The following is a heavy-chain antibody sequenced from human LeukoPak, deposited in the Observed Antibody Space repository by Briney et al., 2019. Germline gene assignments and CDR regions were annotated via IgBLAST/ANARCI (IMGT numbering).Heavy chain of an antibody. CDR3: ARRLRVARGGKQNNWFDP. D-gene: IGHD3-10*01. CDR1: GGSFSGYY. J-gene: IGHJ5*02. Sequence: PSETLSLTCAVYGGSFSGYYWSWIRQPPGKGLEWIGEINHSGSTNYNPSLKSRVTISVDTSKNQFSLKLSSVTAADTAVYYCARRLRVARGGKQNNWFDPWGQGTLVTVSS. V-gene: IGHV4-34*01. CDR2: INHSGST.